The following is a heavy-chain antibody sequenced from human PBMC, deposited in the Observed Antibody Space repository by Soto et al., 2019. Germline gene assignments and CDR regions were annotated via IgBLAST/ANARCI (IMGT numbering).Heavy chain of an antibody. CDR1: GYRFTNDL. CDR2: IDPSDSHT. Sequence: HGESLKISCKGSGYRFTNDLITWVRQMPGKGLEWMGRIDPSDSHTKYSPSFQGHVTISADNSITTVYLQWSSLKASDTAMYYCARHSSIETPLDSLGQGTPVTVSS. V-gene: IGHV5-10-1*01. CDR3: ARHSSIETPLDS. J-gene: IGHJ4*02. D-gene: IGHD6-6*01.